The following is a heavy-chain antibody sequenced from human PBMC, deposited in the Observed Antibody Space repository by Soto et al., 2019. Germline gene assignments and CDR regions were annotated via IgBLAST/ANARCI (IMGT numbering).Heavy chain of an antibody. CDR1: RFTFSSYG. V-gene: IGHV3-23*01. D-gene: IGHD3-10*01. J-gene: IGHJ4*02. CDR2: ISGSGGST. CDR3: ANRNDYGSGSYFPFDH. Sequence: EGSLRLSCAASRFTFSSYGMSWVRQAPGKGLEWVSSISGSGGSTYYADSVKGRFTISRDNSKNTLYLQMSSLRAEDTAVYYCANRNDYGSGSYFPFDHWGQGTLVTVS.